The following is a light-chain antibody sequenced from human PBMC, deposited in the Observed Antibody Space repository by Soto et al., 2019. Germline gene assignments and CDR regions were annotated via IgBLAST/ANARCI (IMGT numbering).Light chain of an antibody. Sequence: EIVLTQSPGTLSLSPGERATLSCRASQSVSNNYVAWYQQKPGQAPRLLIYGASTRATGIPARFSGSGSGTDFTLTISRLEPEDFAVYYCHQYVSWTFGQGTKVDIK. CDR3: HQYVSWT. J-gene: IGKJ1*01. CDR1: QSVSNNY. CDR2: GAS. V-gene: IGKV3-20*01.